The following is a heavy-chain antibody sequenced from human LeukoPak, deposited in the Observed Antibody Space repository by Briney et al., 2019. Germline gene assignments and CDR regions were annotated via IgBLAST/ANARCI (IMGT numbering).Heavy chain of an antibody. Sequence: GASVKVSCKASGYTFTSYGISWVRQAPGQGLEWMGWISAYNGNTNYAQKLQGRVTITADESTSTVYMELSSLRSEDTAVYYCAREEGSSGYYYFDYWGQGTLVTVSS. CDR1: GYTFTSYG. J-gene: IGHJ4*02. V-gene: IGHV1-18*01. CDR2: ISAYNGNT. D-gene: IGHD3-22*01. CDR3: AREEGSSGYYYFDY.